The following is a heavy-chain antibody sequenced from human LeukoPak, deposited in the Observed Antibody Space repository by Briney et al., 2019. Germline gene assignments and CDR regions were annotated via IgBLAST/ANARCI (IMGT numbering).Heavy chain of an antibody. CDR1: GFTFSSYA. V-gene: IGHV3-23*01. D-gene: IGHD4-17*01. CDR3: AKSTVATRPWYFDL. Sequence: GGSLRLSCAASGFTFSSYAMSWVRQAPGKGLEWVSGITGSGGNTYYADSVKGRFTISRDNSQNTLYLQMNSLRAEDTAVYYCAKSTVATRPWYFDLWGRGTLVTVSS. CDR2: ITGSGGNT. J-gene: IGHJ2*01.